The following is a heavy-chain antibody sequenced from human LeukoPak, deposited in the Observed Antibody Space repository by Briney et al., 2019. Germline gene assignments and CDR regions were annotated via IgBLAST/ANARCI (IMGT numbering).Heavy chain of an antibody. CDR2: IYSGGST. J-gene: IGHJ4*02. V-gene: IGHV3-66*02. CDR3: ARETSGSYGGQWFDY. D-gene: IGHD1-26*01. CDR1: GFTVSSNY. Sequence: GGSLRLSCAASGFTVSSNYMNCVRQAPGKGLEWVSVIYSGGSTYYADSVKGRFTISRDNSKNTLYLQMNSLRAEDTAVYYCARETSGSYGGQWFDYWGQGTLLTVSS.